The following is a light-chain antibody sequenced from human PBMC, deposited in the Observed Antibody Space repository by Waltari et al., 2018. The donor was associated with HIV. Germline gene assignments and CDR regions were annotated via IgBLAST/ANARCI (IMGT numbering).Light chain of an antibody. CDR1: SSNIGSNY. Sequence: QSVLTQPPSASGTPGQSVTISCSGSSSNIGSNYVYWYQQLTGTAPKLLIYRNNQRPSGVPDRFSGFKSGTSASLAISGLRSEDEADYYCAAWDDNLSGWVFGGGSKLTIL. J-gene: IGLJ3*02. CDR3: AAWDDNLSGWV. V-gene: IGLV1-47*01. CDR2: RNN.